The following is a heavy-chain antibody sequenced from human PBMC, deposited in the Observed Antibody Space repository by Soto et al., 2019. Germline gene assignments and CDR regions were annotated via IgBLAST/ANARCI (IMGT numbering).Heavy chain of an antibody. V-gene: IGHV4-31*03. J-gene: IGHJ4*02. Sequence: QVQLQESGPGLVTPSQTLSLTCTVSGGSINSGDYYWTWIRQHPGKGLEWIGNIYKSGSTNYNPSLESRITISADTSKNQFSLKVNSVTPADTAVYYCARDRSVVGGEFDYWGQGTLVTVSS. CDR2: IYKSGST. CDR3: ARDRSVVGGEFDY. CDR1: GGSINSGDYY. D-gene: IGHD1-26*01.